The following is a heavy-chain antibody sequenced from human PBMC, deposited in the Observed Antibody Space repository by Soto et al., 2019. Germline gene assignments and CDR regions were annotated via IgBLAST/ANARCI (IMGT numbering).Heavy chain of an antibody. Sequence: QVQLVESGGGVVQPGRSLRLSCAASGFTFSSYGMHWVRQAPGKGLEWVAVISYDGSNKYYADSVKGRFTISRDNSKNTLYLQMNSLRAEDTAVYYCAKEVSWNQITWFDPWGQGTLVTVSS. D-gene: IGHD1-1*01. CDR2: ISYDGSNK. J-gene: IGHJ5*02. CDR3: AKEVSWNQITWFDP. CDR1: GFTFSSYG. V-gene: IGHV3-30*18.